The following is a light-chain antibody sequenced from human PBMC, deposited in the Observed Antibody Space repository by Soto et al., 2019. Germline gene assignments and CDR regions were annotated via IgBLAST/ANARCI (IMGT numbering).Light chain of an antibody. Sequence: EIVMTQSPATLSVSPGERATLSCRASQSVSSDLAWYQQKPGQAPRLLMYDASTRATGIPATFTGSGSGTEFTLTTTSLQSEHFAVYYCQQYYEWPLTFGGGTKVEIK. J-gene: IGKJ4*01. CDR2: DAS. CDR1: QSVSSD. V-gene: IGKV3-15*01. CDR3: QQYYEWPLT.